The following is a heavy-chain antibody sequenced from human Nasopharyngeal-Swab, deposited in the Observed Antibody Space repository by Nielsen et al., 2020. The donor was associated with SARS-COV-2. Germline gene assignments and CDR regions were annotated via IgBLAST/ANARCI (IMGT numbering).Heavy chain of an antibody. CDR1: GGSISSGSISSYY. CDR3: AREVVGGLVDS. CDR2: FSYTGIT. Sequence: SETLSLTCTVSGGSISSGSISSYYWSWIRQPPGKGLEWFGYFSYTGITNYNPSLKSRVTTSVDMSKNQFSLKLSSVAAADTAVYYCAREVVGGLVDSWGQGTLVTVSS. V-gene: IGHV4-61*01. J-gene: IGHJ4*02. D-gene: IGHD1-26*01.